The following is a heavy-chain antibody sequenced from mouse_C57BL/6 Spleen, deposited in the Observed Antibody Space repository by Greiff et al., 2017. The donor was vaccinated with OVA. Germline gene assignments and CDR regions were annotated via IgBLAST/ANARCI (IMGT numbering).Heavy chain of an antibody. J-gene: IGHJ4*01. V-gene: IGHV1-82*01. CDR3: ARGSNPGGDY. Sequence: QVQLQQSGPELVKPGASVKISCKASVYAFSSSWMNWVKQRPGKGLEWIGRIYPGDGDTNYNGKFKGKATLTADKSSSTAYMQLSSLTSEDSAVYFCARGSNPGGDYWGQGTSVTVSS. CDR1: VYAFSSSW. CDR2: IYPGDGDT. D-gene: IGHD2-5*01.